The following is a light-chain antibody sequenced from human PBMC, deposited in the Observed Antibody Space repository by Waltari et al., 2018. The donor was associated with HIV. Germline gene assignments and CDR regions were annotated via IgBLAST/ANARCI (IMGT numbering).Light chain of an antibody. CDR3: GAWDDSLKGFM. CDR2: SNS. V-gene: IGLV1-44*01. J-gene: IGLJ3*02. CDR1: RSNLGSNH. Sequence: QSVLTQPPSASGAPGQRVTISCSGSRSNLGSNHVRWYPQLPATAPKLLISSNSQRPSGVPDRFSGSKSGSSASLAISGLQSEDESQYFCGAWDDSLKGFMFGGGTQLTVL.